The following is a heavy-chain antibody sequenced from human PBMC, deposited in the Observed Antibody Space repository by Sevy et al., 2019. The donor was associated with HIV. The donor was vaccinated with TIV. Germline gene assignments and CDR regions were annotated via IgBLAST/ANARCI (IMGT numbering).Heavy chain of an antibody. J-gene: IGHJ4*02. CDR1: GFTFSSYS. Sequence: GGSLRLSCAASGFTFSSYSMNWVRQAPRKGLEWVSSISSSSSSIYYENSVKGRFTISRDNAKNSLYLQMDSLTAEDTAVYYCARGFCVSSSCSGSSWGQGTLVTVSS. CDR3: ARGFCVSSSCSGSS. D-gene: IGHD2-2*01. CDR2: ISSSSSSI. V-gene: IGHV3-48*01.